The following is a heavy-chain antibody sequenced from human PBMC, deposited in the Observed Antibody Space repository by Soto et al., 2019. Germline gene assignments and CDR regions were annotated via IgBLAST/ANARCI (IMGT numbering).Heavy chain of an antibody. J-gene: IGHJ5*02. Sequence: QVQLVESGGGLVKPGGSLRLSCAASGFSVSDYYMSWISQAPGKGLEWISYISNSGRTIYYADSLKGRFTISRDNAKNSLYLQMNSLRVDDTTIYYCARLPYPWGWFDPWGQGTLVTVSS. V-gene: IGHV3-11*01. D-gene: IGHD3-16*01. CDR1: GFSVSDYY. CDR2: ISNSGRTI. CDR3: ARLPYPWGWFDP.